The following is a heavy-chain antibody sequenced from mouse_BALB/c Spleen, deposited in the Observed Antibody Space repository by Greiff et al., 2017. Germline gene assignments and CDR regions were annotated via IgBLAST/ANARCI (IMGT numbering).Heavy chain of an antibody. CDR1: GYAFSSSW. CDR2: IYPGDGDT. CDR3: ARPIYYGSSYGYFDV. V-gene: IGHV1-82*01. D-gene: IGHD1-1*01. J-gene: IGHJ1*01. Sequence: VQLVESGPELVKPGASVKISCKASGYAFSSSWMNWVKQRPGQGLEWIGRIYPGDGDTNYNGKFKGKATLTADKSSSTAYMQLSSLTSVDSAVYFCARPIYYGSSYGYFDVWGAGTTVTVSS.